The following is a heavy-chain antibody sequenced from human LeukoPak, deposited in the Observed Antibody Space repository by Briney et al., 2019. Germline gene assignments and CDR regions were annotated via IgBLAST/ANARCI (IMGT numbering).Heavy chain of an antibody. J-gene: IGHJ4*02. D-gene: IGHD3-22*01. CDR2: IYTSGST. CDR3: ARGETTYYYDSSGYYDY. Sequence: SQALSLTCTVSGGSISSGSYYWSWIRQPAGKGLEWIGRIYTSGSTNYNPSLKSRVTISVDTSKNQFSLKLSSVTAADTAVYYCARGETTYYYDSSGYYDYWGQGILVTVSS. CDR1: GGSISSGSYY. V-gene: IGHV4-61*02.